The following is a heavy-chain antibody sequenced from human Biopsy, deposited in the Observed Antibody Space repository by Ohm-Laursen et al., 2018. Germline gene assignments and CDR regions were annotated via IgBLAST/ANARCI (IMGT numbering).Heavy chain of an antibody. CDR2: IDSSAAST. CDR1: GFIFKNYA. J-gene: IGHJ4*02. CDR3: AKDQGYYYDRSVYYYFDY. D-gene: IGHD3-22*01. V-gene: IGHV3-23*01. Sequence: GSLRLSCTASGFIFKNYAMNWVRQAPGKGLDWVSSIDSSAASTFYADSVKGRFTISRDNSKNTLHLQMNGLRAEDTAVYYCAKDQGYYYDRSVYYYFDYWGQGTLVTVSS.